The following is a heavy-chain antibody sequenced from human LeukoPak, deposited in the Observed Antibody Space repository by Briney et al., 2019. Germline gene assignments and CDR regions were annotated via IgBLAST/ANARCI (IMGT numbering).Heavy chain of an antibody. CDR3: ARGLPYYYDSSGYYYDY. J-gene: IGHJ4*02. CDR2: ISSSSSTI. V-gene: IGHV3-48*04. CDR1: GFTFSSYS. D-gene: IGHD3-22*01. Sequence: GGSLRLSCAASGFTFSSYSMNWVRQAPGKGLEWVSYISSSSSTIYYADSVKGRFTISRDNAKNSLYLQMNSLRAEDTAVYYCARGLPYYYDSSGYYYDYWGQGTLVTVSS.